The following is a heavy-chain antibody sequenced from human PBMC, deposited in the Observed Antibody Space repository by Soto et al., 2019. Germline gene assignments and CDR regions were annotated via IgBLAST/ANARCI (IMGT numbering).Heavy chain of an antibody. Sequence: QAGGSLRLSCEAAGFAFNSYGINWVRQAPGKGLEWVSFISGSSGSTIYYADSVKGRFTISRDNAKNSLYLQMNSLRAEDTAVYYCARSEYSSFYFDYWGQGTLVTVSS. D-gene: IGHD6-6*01. V-gene: IGHV3-48*04. CDR1: GFAFNSYG. J-gene: IGHJ4*02. CDR3: ARSEYSSFYFDY. CDR2: ISGSSGSTI.